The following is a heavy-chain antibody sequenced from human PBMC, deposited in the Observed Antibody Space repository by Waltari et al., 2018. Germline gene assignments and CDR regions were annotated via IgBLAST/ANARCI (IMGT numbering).Heavy chain of an antibody. Sequence: EVQLVESGGGLVQPGRSLRLSCAASGFTFDDYAMHWVRQAPGQGLDRVSGISWNSGSIGYADSVKGRFTISRDNAKNSLYLQMNSLRAEDTALYYCAKDIVPHYDSSGYYYVPVAFDIWGQGTMVTVSS. CDR1: GFTFDDYA. D-gene: IGHD3-22*01. J-gene: IGHJ3*02. V-gene: IGHV3-9*01. CDR3: AKDIVPHYDSSGYYYVPVAFDI. CDR2: ISWNSGSI.